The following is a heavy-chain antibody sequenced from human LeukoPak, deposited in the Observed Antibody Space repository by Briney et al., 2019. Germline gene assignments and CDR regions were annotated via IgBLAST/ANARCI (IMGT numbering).Heavy chain of an antibody. CDR3: AKVSSSGWSDFDY. D-gene: IGHD6-19*01. Sequence: SGTLSLTRAVSGGSIRNNNWWSWVRQPPGKGLEWIGEIYHSGNTNYNPSLKSRVTISVDRSKNQFSLKLRSVTAADTAVYYCAKVSSSGWSDFDYWGQGTLVTVSS. CDR2: IYHSGNT. V-gene: IGHV4-4*02. CDR1: GGSIRNNNW. J-gene: IGHJ4*02.